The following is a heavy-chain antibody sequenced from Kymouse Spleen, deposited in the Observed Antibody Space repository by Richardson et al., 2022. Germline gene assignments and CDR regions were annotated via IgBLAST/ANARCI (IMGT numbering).Heavy chain of an antibody. V-gene: IGHV1-69*05. D-gene: IGHD3-3*01. CDR1: GGTFSSYA. CDR2: IIPIFGTA. Sequence: QVQLVQSGAEVKKPGSSVKVSCKASGGTFSSYAISWVRQAPGQGLEWMGGIIPIFGTANYAQKFQGRVTITTDESTSTAYMELSSLRSEDTAVYYCARDLRFLEWFGWFDPWGQGTLVTVSS. J-gene: IGHJ5*02. CDR3: ARDLRFLEWFGWFDP.